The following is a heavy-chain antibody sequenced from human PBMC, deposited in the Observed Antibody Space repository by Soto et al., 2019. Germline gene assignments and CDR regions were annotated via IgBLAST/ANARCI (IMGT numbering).Heavy chain of an antibody. Sequence: QVQLVESGGGVVQPGRSLRLSCAGSGFSFSNYAMHWVRQAPGKGLEWVALILYDETNQYYADSVKGRFTISRDNSKNTLYLQMYSLRPEDTAVYYCAKRRVSASGTLGALDFWGQGTMVTVSS. V-gene: IGHV3-30*18. J-gene: IGHJ3*01. CDR2: ILYDETNQ. CDR1: GFSFSNYA. D-gene: IGHD6-13*01. CDR3: AKRRVSASGTLGALDF.